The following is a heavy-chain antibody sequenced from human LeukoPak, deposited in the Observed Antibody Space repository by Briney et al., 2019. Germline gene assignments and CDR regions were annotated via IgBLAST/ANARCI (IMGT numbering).Heavy chain of an antibody. V-gene: IGHV3-48*03. CDR2: SSSSGSTI. Sequence: PGGSLRLSCAASGFTFSSYEMNWVRQAPGRGLEWVSHSSSSGSTIYYADSVKGRFTISRDNAKNSLYLQINSLRAEDTAVYYCASIGVVVIQDYWGQGTLVTVSS. D-gene: IGHD3-22*01. CDR3: ASIGVVVIQDY. CDR1: GFTFSSYE. J-gene: IGHJ4*02.